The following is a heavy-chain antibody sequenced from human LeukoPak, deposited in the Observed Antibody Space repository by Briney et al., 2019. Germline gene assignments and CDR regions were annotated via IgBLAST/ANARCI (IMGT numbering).Heavy chain of an antibody. CDR2: ISGSGAGI. CDR3: EPRCSSTSCPLGN. V-gene: IGHV3-23*01. J-gene: IGHJ4*02. D-gene: IGHD2-2*01. CDR1: GFSFSSFG. Sequence: GGSLRLSCVGSGFSFSSFGMSWFRQAPGKGLEWVSVISGSGAGIFYADSVKGRFTISRDNSKNTLYLQLNSLRGDDTAVYYCEPRCSSTSCPLGNWGQGTLVIVSS.